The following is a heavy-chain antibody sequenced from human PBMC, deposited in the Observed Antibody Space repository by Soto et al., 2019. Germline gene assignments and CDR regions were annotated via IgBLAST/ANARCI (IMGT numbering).Heavy chain of an antibody. CDR3: ARHRWIQLWLPTY. CDR1: GGSISSSSYY. V-gene: IGHV4-39*01. Sequence: SETLSLTCTVSGGSISSSSYYWGWIRQPPGKGLEWIGSIYYSGSTYYNPSLKSRVTISVDTSKNQFSLKLSSVTAADTAVYYCARHRWIQLWLPTYWGQGTLVTVSS. CDR2: IYYSGST. D-gene: IGHD5-18*01. J-gene: IGHJ4*02.